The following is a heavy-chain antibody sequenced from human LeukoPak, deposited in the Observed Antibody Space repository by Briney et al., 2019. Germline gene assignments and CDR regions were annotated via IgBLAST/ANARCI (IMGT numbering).Heavy chain of an antibody. CDR2: ISWDGGST. Sequence: GGSLRLSCAASGFTFDDYTMHWVRQAPGKGLEWVSLISWDGGSTYYADSVKGRFTISRDNSKNSLYLQMNSLRTEDTALYYCAKDSGYEYSSSSLFGHGMDVWGQGTTVTVSS. D-gene: IGHD6-6*01. CDR3: AKDSGYEYSSSSLFGHGMDV. J-gene: IGHJ6*02. V-gene: IGHV3-43*01. CDR1: GFTFDDYT.